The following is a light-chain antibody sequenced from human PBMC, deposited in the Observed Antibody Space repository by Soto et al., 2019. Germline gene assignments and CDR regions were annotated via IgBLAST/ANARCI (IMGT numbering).Light chain of an antibody. CDR3: SSYRSGSTLV. CDR1: SSDVGGSNY. V-gene: IGLV2-14*03. Sequence: QSALTQPASVSGSPGQSIPISCTGTSSDVGGSNYVSWYQQHPGKAPKLMIYDVHNRPSGISNRFSGSKSGNTASLTISGLHTEDEADYYCSSYRSGSTLVFGGGTKLTVL. CDR2: DVH. J-gene: IGLJ3*02.